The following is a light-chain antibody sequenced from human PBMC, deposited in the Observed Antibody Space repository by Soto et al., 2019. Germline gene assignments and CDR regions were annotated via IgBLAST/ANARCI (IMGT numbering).Light chain of an antibody. CDR2: DAT. J-gene: IGKJ5*01. Sequence: IQMTQSPSTLSASVVDTVTRTCRSSQMIARWLAWYQQKPGTAPRLISYDATSLQSGVPSRFSASATGTDFALTISSLHTDDFATYYCVKYNTSPPTFGQGTRLEIK. CDR1: QMIARW. CDR3: VKYNTSPPT. V-gene: IGKV1-5*01.